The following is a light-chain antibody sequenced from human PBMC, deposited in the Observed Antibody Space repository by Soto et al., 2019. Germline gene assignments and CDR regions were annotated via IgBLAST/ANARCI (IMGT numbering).Light chain of an antibody. CDR3: QHLHSYPLT. CDR1: QGISTY. V-gene: IGKV1-9*01. Sequence: DVQLTQSPSFLSASVGDRVTITCRASQGISTYLAWYQQKPGKAPKLLIYAASTLQSGVPSRFSGSGSGTEFTLTISSLQPEDFAIYYCQHLHSYPLTFGGGTKVEIK. J-gene: IGKJ4*01. CDR2: AAS.